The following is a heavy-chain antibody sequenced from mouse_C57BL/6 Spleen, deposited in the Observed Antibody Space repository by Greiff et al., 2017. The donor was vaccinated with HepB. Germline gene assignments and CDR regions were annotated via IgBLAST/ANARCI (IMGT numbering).Heavy chain of an antibody. CDR1: GYTFTSYW. CDR2: IDPSDSYT. CDR3: ARRLVDYPYDYAMDY. D-gene: IGHD2-4*01. J-gene: IGHJ4*01. Sequence: QVQLQQPGAELVMPGASVKLSCKASGYTFTSYWMHWVKQRPGQGLEWIGEIDPSDSYTNYNQKFKGKSTLTVDKSSSTAYMQLSSLTSEDSAVYYCARRLVDYPYDYAMDYWGQGTSVTVSS. V-gene: IGHV1-69*01.